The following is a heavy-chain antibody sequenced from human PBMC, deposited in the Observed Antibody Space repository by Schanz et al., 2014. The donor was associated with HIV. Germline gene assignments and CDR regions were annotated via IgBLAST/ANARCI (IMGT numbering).Heavy chain of an antibody. CDR2: IWDDGSDK. D-gene: IGHD6-19*01. J-gene: IGHJ4*02. CDR3: AKDGSTSGWVVGDY. CDR1: GFTFSDYG. Sequence: QVQLVESGGGVVQPGRSLRLSCAASGFTFSDYGMHWARQAPGKGLEWVAVIWDDGSDKYYGDSVKGRFTVSRDIRGNMMFMEMHNLRENDTAVYYCAKDGSTSGWVVGDYWGQGTQVIVSS. V-gene: IGHV3-33*03.